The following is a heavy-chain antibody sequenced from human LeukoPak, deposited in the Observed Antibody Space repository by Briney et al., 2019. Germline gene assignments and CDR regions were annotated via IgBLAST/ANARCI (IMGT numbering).Heavy chain of an antibody. J-gene: IGHJ4*02. CDR2: INPNSGGT. D-gene: IGHD2-2*01. CDR1: GYTFTGYF. V-gene: IGHV1-2*02. CDR3: ARESIIPAARGDY. Sequence: ASVKVTCKASGYTFTGYFIHWVRQVPGRGLEWMGWINPNSGGTNYAQKFQGRVTMTRGTSTNTAYMELSRLRSDDTAIYYCARESIIPAARGDYWGQGTLVTVSS.